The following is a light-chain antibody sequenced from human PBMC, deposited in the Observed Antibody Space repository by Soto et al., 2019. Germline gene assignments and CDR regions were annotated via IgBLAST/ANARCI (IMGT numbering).Light chain of an antibody. J-gene: IGKJ1*01. CDR3: QQRRNWPQT. Sequence: EIVLTQSPATLSLSPGERATLSCRASQSVSSYLAWYQQKPGQAPRLLIYDASNRATSIPARFSGSGSGTDFTLTISSREPEDFAVYYCQQRRNWPQTFGQGTKVEIK. V-gene: IGKV3-11*01. CDR2: DAS. CDR1: QSVSSY.